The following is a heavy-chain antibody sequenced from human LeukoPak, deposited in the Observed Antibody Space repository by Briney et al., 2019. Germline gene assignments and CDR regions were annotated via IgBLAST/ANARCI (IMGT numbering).Heavy chain of an antibody. Sequence: GGSLRLSCAASGFTFSSYAMSWVRQAPGKGLEWVSAISGSGGSTYYADSVKGRFTISRDNAKNSLYLQMHSLRAEDTAVYYCATEGAHHELGPVPQHFDYWGQGTLVTVSS. D-gene: IGHD1-26*01. CDR1: GFTFSSYA. CDR2: ISGSGGST. J-gene: IGHJ4*02. V-gene: IGHV3-23*01. CDR3: ATEGAHHELGPVPQHFDY.